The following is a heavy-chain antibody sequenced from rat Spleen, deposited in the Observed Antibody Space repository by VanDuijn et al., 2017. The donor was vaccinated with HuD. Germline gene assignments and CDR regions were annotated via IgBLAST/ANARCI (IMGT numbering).Heavy chain of an antibody. V-gene: IGHV5-7*01. Sequence: EVQLVESDGGLVQPGRSLKLSCAASGFTFSDYNMAWVRQAPKKGLEWVATISYDGSSTYYRDSVKGRFTISRDNAKSTLYLQMDSLRSEDTATYYCARLPGYNYWGQGVMVTVSS. J-gene: IGHJ2*01. CDR2: ISYDGSST. D-gene: IGHD1-4*01. CDR3: ARLPGYNY. CDR1: GFTFSDYN.